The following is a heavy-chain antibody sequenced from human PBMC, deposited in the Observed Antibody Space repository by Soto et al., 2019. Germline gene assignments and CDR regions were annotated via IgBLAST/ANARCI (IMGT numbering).Heavy chain of an antibody. CDR2: IYYSGST. V-gene: IGHV4-30-4*01. Sequence: TPGKGLEWIGYIYYSGSTYYNPSLKSRVTISVDTSKNQFSLKLSSVTAADTAVYYCASNSYGYTFHDYWGPGTPVTVS. J-gene: IGHJ4*02. CDR3: ASNSYGYTFHDY. D-gene: IGHD5-18*01.